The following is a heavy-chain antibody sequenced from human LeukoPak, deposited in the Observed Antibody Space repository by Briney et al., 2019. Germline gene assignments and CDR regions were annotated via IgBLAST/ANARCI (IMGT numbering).Heavy chain of an antibody. CDR1: GGTFSA. CDR3: ARDLRRDESSNYYYIGWFDL. D-gene: IGHD3-22*01. V-gene: IGHV1-18*01. CDR2: IGAYNGYT. Sequence: GASVKVSCKASGGTFSAISWVRQVPGQGLEWMGWIGAYNGYTIYADNLQGRVTVTTDTSTSTAHMELRSLRSDDTAVYYCARDLRRDESSNYYYIGWFDLWGQGTLVTVSS. J-gene: IGHJ5*01.